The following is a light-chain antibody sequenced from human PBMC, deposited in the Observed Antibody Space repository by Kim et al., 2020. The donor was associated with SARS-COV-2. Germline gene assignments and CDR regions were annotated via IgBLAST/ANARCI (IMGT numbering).Light chain of an antibody. CDR2: DVS. Sequence: GQSITISCTGTSSDVCGYNYVSWYQQHPGKAPKLMIYDVSKRPSGVSNRFSGSKSGNTASLTISGLQAEDEADYYCSSYTSSSTYVFGTGTQLTVL. CDR1: SSDVCGYNY. CDR3: SSYTSSSTYV. V-gene: IGLV2-14*04. J-gene: IGLJ1*01.